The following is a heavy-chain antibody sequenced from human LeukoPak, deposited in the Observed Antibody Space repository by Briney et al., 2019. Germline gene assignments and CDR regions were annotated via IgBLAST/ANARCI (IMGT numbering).Heavy chain of an antibody. Sequence: PSETLSLTCTVSGGSISSYYWSWIRQPPGKGLEWIGYIYYSGSTNYNPSLKSRVTISVDTSKNQFSLKLSSVTAADTAVYYCATPPTVTRNYWGQGTLVTVSS. J-gene: IGHJ4*02. D-gene: IGHD4-17*01. CDR1: GGSISSYY. V-gene: IGHV4-59*01. CDR2: IYYSGST. CDR3: ATPPTVTRNY.